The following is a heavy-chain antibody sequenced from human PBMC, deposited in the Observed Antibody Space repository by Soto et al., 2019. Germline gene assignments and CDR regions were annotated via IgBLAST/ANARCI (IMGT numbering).Heavy chain of an antibody. J-gene: IGHJ6*02. CDR3: ARGDATKIVVTTYYAMDV. CDR2: IIPVFGTA. V-gene: IGHV1-69*12. CDR1: GGSLSNYG. Sequence: QVQLVQSGAEVKKPGSSVKVSCKASGGSLSNYGISWVRQAPGQGLEWMGGIIPVFGTANYAQKFQGRVTITAVESTNLVYMAVTSLGSEDTAVYYCARGDATKIVVTTYYAMDVWGQGTTVTVSS. D-gene: IGHD4-17*01.